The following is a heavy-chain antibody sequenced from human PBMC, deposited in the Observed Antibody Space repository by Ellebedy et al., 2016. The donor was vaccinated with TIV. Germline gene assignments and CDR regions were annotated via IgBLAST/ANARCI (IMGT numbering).Heavy chain of an antibody. D-gene: IGHD4-17*01. CDR2: ISGSGDNT. CDR1: GFTFSNYA. Sequence: GESLKISCAASGFTFSNYAMNWVRQAPGKGLEWVSAISGSGDNTYYADSVKGRFTLSRDNSKNTVYLQIYSLRAEDTALYYCAKVPTLDYGDSGEFNYYYMDVWGKGTTVTVSS. CDR3: AKVPTLDYGDSGEFNYYYMDV. J-gene: IGHJ6*03. V-gene: IGHV3-23*01.